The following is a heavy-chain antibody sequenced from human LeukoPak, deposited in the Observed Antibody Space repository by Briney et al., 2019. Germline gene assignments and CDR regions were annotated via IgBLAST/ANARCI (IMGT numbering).Heavy chain of an antibody. D-gene: IGHD2-21*02. CDR1: GDSVSSNSAA. CDR3: ARWVVTAIRGAFDI. V-gene: IGHV6-1*01. J-gene: IGHJ3*02. CDR2: TYYRSKWYN. Sequence: SQTLSLTCAISGDSVSSNSAAWNWIRQSPSRGLEWLGRTYYRSKWYNDYAVSVKSRITINPDTSKNQFSLKLSSVTAADTAVYYCARWVVTAIRGAFDIWGQGTMVTVSS.